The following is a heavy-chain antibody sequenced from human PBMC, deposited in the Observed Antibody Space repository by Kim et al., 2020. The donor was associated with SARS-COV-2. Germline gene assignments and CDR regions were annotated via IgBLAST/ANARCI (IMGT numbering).Heavy chain of an antibody. CDR3: AKVGGSRGYYYYYYGMDV. Sequence: ADSGKGRFTISRDNSKNTLYLQMNSLRAEDTAVYYCAKVGGSRGYYYYYYGMDVWGQGTTVTVSS. D-gene: IGHD2-15*01. V-gene: IGHV3-23*01. J-gene: IGHJ6*02.